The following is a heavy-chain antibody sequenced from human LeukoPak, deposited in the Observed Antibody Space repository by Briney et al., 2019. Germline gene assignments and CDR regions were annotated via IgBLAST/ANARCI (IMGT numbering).Heavy chain of an antibody. J-gene: IGHJ4*02. CDR2: ISGSGGST. Sequence: GGSLRLSCAASGFMFSSYAMSWVRQAPGKGLEWVSVISGSGGSTNYADSVKGRFTISRDNSKNTLYLQMNSLRAEDTAVYYCAKEGTMVRGVMRPDYFDYWGQGTLVTVSS. CDR1: GFMFSSYA. D-gene: IGHD3-10*01. CDR3: AKEGTMVRGVMRPDYFDY. V-gene: IGHV3-23*01.